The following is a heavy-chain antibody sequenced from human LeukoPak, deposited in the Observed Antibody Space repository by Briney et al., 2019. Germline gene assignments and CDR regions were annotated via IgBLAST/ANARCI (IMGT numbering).Heavy chain of an antibody. J-gene: IGHJ3*02. Sequence: ASVKVSCKASGYTFTGYYMHWVRQAPGKGLEWVGWIHYQSGGTNYAQNFQGRVTKTRDTSISTAYMELSRLKSDDTAVYYGARSDYYGSGSHWDDAFDIWGQGTMVTVSS. CDR3: ARSDYYGSGSHWDDAFDI. CDR1: GYTFTGYY. V-gene: IGHV1-2*02. CDR2: IHYQSGGT. D-gene: IGHD3-10*01.